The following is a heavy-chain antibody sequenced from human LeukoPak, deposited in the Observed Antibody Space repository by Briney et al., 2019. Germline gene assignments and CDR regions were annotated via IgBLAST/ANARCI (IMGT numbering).Heavy chain of an antibody. D-gene: IGHD6-6*01. CDR1: GFTFSSYA. Sequence: GGSLRLSCVASGFTFSSYAMHWVRQTPGKGLEYVSGINSNGGSTHYANSVKGRFTISRDNSKHTLYLQMGSLRSDDTAVYYCARGPLIAARLQKGVYYYYMDVWGKGTTVTVSS. V-gene: IGHV3-64*01. CDR3: ARGPLIAARLQKGVYYYYMDV. J-gene: IGHJ6*03. CDR2: INSNGGST.